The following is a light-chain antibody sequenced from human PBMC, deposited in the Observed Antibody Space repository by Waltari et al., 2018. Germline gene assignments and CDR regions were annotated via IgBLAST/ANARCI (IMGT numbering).Light chain of an antibody. CDR2: VAS. J-gene: IGKJ1*01. CDR3: QQTYSTPTT. V-gene: IGKV1-39*01. Sequence: DIQMTQSPSSLSASVGDSVTISCRASQSINSYLNWYQQKPGKAPKVLIYVASSLQSGVPSRFSGSGSGTDFTLTISSLQPEDFATYYCQQTYSTPTTFGQGTMVEIK. CDR1: QSINSY.